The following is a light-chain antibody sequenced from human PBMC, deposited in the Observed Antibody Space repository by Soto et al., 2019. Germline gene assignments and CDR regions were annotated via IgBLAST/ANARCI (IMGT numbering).Light chain of an antibody. CDR2: GAS. CDR1: QSVSSSY. CDR3: QQDGSSPWT. Sequence: EIVLTQSPGTLSLSPGERATLSCRASQSVSSSYLAWYQQKPGKAPRLLIYGASSRSTGIPGRFSGSGSGTGFTLTISSLEPEDCAVYYCQQDGSSPWTFGQGTRVEIK. V-gene: IGKV3-20*01. J-gene: IGKJ1*01.